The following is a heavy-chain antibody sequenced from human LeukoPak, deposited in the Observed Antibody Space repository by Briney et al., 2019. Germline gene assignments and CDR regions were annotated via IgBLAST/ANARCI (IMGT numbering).Heavy chain of an antibody. Sequence: QPGRSLRLSCAASGFTVSSSYMTWVRQAPGKGLEWVSIIYSGGNTYYADSVQGRFTISSDNSKNTLYLQMNSLRAEDTAVYHCASSREATSNWFVYWGQGTLVTVSS. CDR3: ASSREATSNWFVY. CDR1: GFTVSSSY. D-gene: IGHD2-2*01. CDR2: IYSGGNT. J-gene: IGHJ5*01. V-gene: IGHV3-66*01.